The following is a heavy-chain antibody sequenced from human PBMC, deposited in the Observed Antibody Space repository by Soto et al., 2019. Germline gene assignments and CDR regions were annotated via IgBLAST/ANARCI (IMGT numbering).Heavy chain of an antibody. CDR2: IWYDGSNK. J-gene: IGHJ6*02. D-gene: IGHD2-21*01. Sequence: QVQLVESGGGVVQPGRSLRLSCAASGFTLSSYGMHWVRQAPGKGLEWVAVIWYDGSNKYYADSVKGRFTISRDNSTNTLYLQMNSLRAEDTAVYYCARDPPAPYYYYGMDVWGQGTTVTVSS. V-gene: IGHV3-33*01. CDR3: ARDPPAPYYYYGMDV. CDR1: GFTLSSYG.